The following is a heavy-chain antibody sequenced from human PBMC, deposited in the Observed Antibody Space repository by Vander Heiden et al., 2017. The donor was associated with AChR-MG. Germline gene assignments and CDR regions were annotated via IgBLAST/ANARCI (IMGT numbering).Heavy chain of an antibody. Sequence: EVQLLESGGGLVQPGGSLRLSCAASGFTFSSYAMSWVRQAPGKGLEWVSAISGSGGSTYYADSVKGRFTISRDNSKNTLYLQMNSLRAEDTAVYYCAKDRSIAAAGTLIPGFDYWGQGTLVTVSS. CDR1: GFTFSSYA. J-gene: IGHJ4*02. D-gene: IGHD6-13*01. CDR3: AKDRSIAAAGTLIPGFDY. V-gene: IGHV3-23*01. CDR2: ISGSGGST.